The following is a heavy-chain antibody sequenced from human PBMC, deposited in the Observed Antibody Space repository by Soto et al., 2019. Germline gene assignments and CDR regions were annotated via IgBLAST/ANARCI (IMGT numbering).Heavy chain of an antibody. CDR1: GFTVSSNY. J-gene: IGHJ6*02. Sequence: PGGSLRLSCAASGFTVSSNYMSWVRQAPGKGLEWVSVIYSGGDTYYADSVKGRFTISRDNSKNTLYLQMNSLRAEDTAVYYCARDLLGRPYYYGMDVWGQGTTVTVSS. D-gene: IGHD1-26*01. V-gene: IGHV3-53*01. CDR3: ARDLLGRPYYYGMDV. CDR2: IYSGGDT.